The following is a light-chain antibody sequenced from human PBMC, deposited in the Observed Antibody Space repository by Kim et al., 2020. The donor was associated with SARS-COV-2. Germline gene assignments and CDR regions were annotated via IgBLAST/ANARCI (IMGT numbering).Light chain of an antibody. J-gene: IGLJ2*01. CDR1: SSDVGAYNY. CDR2: EVT. CDR3: SSYAGTNNLV. Sequence: QSALTQPPSASGSAGQSVTIFCTGTSSDVGAYNYVSWYQQHPGKAPKLMIYEVTKRPSGVPDSFSGSKSGNTASLTVSGLQTEDEADYYCSSYAGTNNLVFGGGTQLTVL. V-gene: IGLV2-8*01.